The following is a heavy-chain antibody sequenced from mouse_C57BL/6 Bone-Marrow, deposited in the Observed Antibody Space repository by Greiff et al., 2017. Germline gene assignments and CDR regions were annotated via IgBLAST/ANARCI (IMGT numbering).Heavy chain of an antibody. V-gene: IGHV5-4*03. CDR1: GFTFSSYA. CDR3: ARVYYDYEFYAMDY. J-gene: IGHJ4*01. Sequence: EVKLMESGGGLVKPGGSLKLSCAASGFTFSSYAMSWVRQTPEKRLEWVATISDGGSYTYYPDNVKGRFTISRDNAKNNLYLQMSHLKSEDTAMYYGARVYYDYEFYAMDYWGQGTSVTVSS. CDR2: ISDGGSYT. D-gene: IGHD2-4*01.